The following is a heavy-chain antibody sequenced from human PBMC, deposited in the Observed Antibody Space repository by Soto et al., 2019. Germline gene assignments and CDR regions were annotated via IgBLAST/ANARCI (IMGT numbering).Heavy chain of an antibody. CDR3: AKDSRITMIVAPFDY. CDR2: ISYDGSNK. V-gene: IGHV3-30*18. D-gene: IGHD3-22*01. CDR1: GFTFSSYG. J-gene: IGHJ4*02. Sequence: QVQLVESGGGVVQPGRSLRLSCAASGFTFSSYGMHWVRQAPGKGLEWVAVISYDGSNKYYADSVKGRFTISRDNSKNTLYLQMSSLRAEDTAVYYCAKDSRITMIVAPFDYWGQGTLVTVSS.